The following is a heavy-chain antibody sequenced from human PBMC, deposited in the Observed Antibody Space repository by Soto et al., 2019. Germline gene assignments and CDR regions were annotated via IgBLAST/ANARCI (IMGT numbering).Heavy chain of an antibody. Sequence: QVQLVESGGGVVQPGRSLRLSCAASGFTFSSYGMHWVRQAPGKGLEWVAVIWYDGSNKYYADSVKGRFTISRDNSKNTLYLQMNSLRAEDTAVYYCARDESYDSDHGPLDYWGQGTLVTVSS. CDR3: ARDESYDSDHGPLDY. V-gene: IGHV3-33*01. J-gene: IGHJ4*02. CDR2: IWYDGSNK. CDR1: GFTFSSYG. D-gene: IGHD3-22*01.